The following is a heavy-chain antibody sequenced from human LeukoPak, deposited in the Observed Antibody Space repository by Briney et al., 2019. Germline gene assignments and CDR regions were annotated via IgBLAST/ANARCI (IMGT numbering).Heavy chain of an antibody. CDR1: GYTFTSYY. D-gene: IGHD4-23*01. V-gene: IGHV1-18*04. J-gene: IGHJ4*02. CDR3: ARVNRDYGGSSGFYY. CDR2: ISAYNGNT. Sequence: ASVKVSCKASGYTFTSYYMHWVRQAPGQGLEWMGWISAYNGNTNYAQKLQGRVTMTTDTSTSTAYMELRSLRSDDTAVYYCARVNRDYGGSSGFYYWGQGTLVTVSS.